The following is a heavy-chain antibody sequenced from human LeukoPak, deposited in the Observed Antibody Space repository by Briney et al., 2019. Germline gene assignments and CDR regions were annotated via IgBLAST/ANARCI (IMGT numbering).Heavy chain of an antibody. V-gene: IGHV1-3*01. J-gene: IGHJ4*02. CDR3: ARDLTMVRGVNY. CDR1: GYTFTSYA. CDR2: INAGNGNT. D-gene: IGHD3-10*01. Sequence: PGRSLRLSCAASGYTFTSYAMHWVRQAPGQRLEWMGWINAGNGNTKYSQKFQGRVTVTRDTSASTAYMELSSLRSEDTAVYYCARDLTMVRGVNYWGQGTLVTVSS.